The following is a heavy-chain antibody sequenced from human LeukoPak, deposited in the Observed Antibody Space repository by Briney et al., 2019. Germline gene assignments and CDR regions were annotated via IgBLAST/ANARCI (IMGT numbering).Heavy chain of an antibody. CDR3: ATQHLSPGILIEGPFDF. CDR1: GYTLTELS. V-gene: IGHV1-24*01. CDR2: FDPEDGET. J-gene: IGHJ4*02. Sequence: ASVKVSCKASGYTLTELSMHWARQAPGKGLEWMGGFDPEDGETIYAQKFQGRVTMTEDTSTDTAYMELSSLRSEDTAVYYCATQHLSPGILIEGPFDFWARGPLVTVSS. D-gene: IGHD3-10*01.